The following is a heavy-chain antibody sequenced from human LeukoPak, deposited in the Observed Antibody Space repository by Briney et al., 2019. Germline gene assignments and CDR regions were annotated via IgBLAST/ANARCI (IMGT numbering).Heavy chain of an antibody. CDR3: ARAPKGMTTVRYYYYYYMDV. V-gene: IGHV4-31*03. CDR1: SGSITSGGYY. Sequence: SQTLSLTCTVSSGSITSGGYYRNWSRQHPGKGLEWIGYIYYSGSTFYNPSLKSRVTMSVDTSKNQFSLKLSSVTAADTAVYYCARAPKGMTTVRYYYYYYMDVWGKGTTVTVSS. J-gene: IGHJ6*03. D-gene: IGHD4-11*01. CDR2: IYYSGST.